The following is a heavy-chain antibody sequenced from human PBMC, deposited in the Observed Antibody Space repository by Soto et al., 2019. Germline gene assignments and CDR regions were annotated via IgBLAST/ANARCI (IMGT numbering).Heavy chain of an antibody. CDR1: GGSISSGDYY. D-gene: IGHD6-25*01. CDR3: ARDQLSSGLYVWFDP. J-gene: IGHJ5*02. V-gene: IGHV4-30-4*02. CDR2: VYYSGST. Sequence: SETLSLTCTVSGGSISSGDYYWSWIRQPPGKGLEWIGYVYYSGSTYYNPSLRSRLTISVDTSKNQFSLILTSVTSADTAVYYCARDQLSSGLYVWFDPWGPGTLVTVSS.